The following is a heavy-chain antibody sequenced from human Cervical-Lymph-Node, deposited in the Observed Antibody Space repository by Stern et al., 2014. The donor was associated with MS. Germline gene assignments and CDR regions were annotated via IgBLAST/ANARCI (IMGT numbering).Heavy chain of an antibody. D-gene: IGHD6-19*01. CDR2: IRPCGNVK. V-gene: IGHV3-23*04. Sequence: DQLVESGAGLVRPGGSLRLSCAASGVTFTDYAMNWVRLAPGQGLEWVSVIRPCGNVKSYADSVTGWFPIPSEASPTKLYLQMNSLRAEDTAVYYCANQSKIGWVGYFDLWGRGTLVTVSS. J-gene: IGHJ2*01. CDR3: ANQSKIGWVGYFDL. CDR1: GVTFTDYA.